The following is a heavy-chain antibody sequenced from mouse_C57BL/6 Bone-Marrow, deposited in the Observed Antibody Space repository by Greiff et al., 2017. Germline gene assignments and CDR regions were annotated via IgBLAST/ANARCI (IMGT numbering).Heavy chain of an antibody. CDR1: GYTFTDYY. J-gene: IGHJ3*01. CDR2: INPNNGGT. V-gene: IGHV1-26*01. CDR3: GARGWFAY. Sequence: EVQLQQSGPELVKPGASVKISCKASGYTFTDYYMNWVKQSHGKSLEWIGDINPNNGGTSYNQKFKGKATLTVDKSSSTAYMELRSLTSKDSAVYYCGARGWFAYWGQGTLVTVSA. D-gene: IGHD6-1*01.